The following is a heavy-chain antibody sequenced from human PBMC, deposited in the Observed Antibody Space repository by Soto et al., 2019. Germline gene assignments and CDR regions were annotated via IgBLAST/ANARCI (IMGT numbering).Heavy chain of an antibody. D-gene: IGHD5-18*01. CDR3: ARVGRPLGLPSVDKAMASLGSYYYYGMDV. J-gene: IGHJ6*02. V-gene: IGHV4-59*01. CDR2: IYYSGST. CDR1: GGSISSYY. Sequence: SETLSLTCTVSGGSISSYYWSWIRQPPGKGLEWIGYIYYSGSTNYNPSLKSRVTISVDTSKNQFSLKLSSVTAADTAVYYSARVGRPLGLPSVDKAMASLGSYYYYGMDVWGPGHTVTVSS.